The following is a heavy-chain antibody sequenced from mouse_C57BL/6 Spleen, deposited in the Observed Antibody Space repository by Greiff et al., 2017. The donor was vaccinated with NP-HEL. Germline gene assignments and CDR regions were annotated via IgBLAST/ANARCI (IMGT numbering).Heavy chain of an antibody. CDR2: IYPRSGNT. J-gene: IGHJ2*01. D-gene: IGHD3-3*01. CDR3: ARGGDGFDY. CDR1: GYTFTSYG. V-gene: IGHV1-81*01. Sequence: VKLMESGAELARPGASVKLSCKASGYTFTSYGISWVKQRTGQGLEWIGEIYPRSGNTYYNEKFKGKATLTADKSSSTAYMELRSLTSEDSAVYFCARGGDGFDYWGQGTTLTVSS.